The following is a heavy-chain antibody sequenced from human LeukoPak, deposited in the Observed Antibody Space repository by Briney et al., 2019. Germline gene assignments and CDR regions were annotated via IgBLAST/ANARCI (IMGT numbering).Heavy chain of an antibody. CDR1: GYTFTSYG. CDR3: VRDLGVDASMIFFDF. V-gene: IGHV1-18*01. D-gene: IGHD3-16*01. Sequence: ASVKVSCKASGYTFTSYGISWVRQAPGQGLEWMGWISAYNGNTRSAQKFQGRVTTTTDTSTSTAYMELRSLRSDDTAVFYCVRDLGVDASMIFFDFWGQGTLVTVSS. CDR2: ISAYNGNT. J-gene: IGHJ4*02.